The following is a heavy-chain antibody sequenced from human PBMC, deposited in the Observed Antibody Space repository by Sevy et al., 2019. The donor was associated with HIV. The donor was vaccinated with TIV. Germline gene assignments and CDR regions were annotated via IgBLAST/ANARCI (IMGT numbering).Heavy chain of an antibody. V-gene: IGHV1-8*01. CDR3: ARVAQNYDFWSGPNYYYGMDV. J-gene: IGHJ6*02. D-gene: IGHD3-3*01. CDR2: MNPNSGNT. CDR1: GYTFTSYD. Sequence: ASVKVSCKASGYTFTSYDINWVRQATGQGLEWMGWMNPNSGNTGYAQKFQGRVTMTRNTSISTAYMELSSLRSEDTAVYYCARVAQNYDFWSGPNYYYGMDVWGQGTTVTVSS.